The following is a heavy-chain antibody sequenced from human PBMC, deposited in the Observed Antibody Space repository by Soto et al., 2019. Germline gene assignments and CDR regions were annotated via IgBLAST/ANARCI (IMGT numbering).Heavy chain of an antibody. CDR3: ARDARPSIVAAGTPDGFDI. J-gene: IGHJ3*02. CDR1: GYTFTSYG. CDR2: ISAYNGNT. D-gene: IGHD6-13*01. V-gene: IGHV1-18*01. Sequence: ASVKVSCKASGYTFTSYGISWVRQAPGQGLEWMGWISAYNGNTNYAQNLQGRVTMTTDTSTSTAYMELRSLRSDDTAVYYCARDARPSIVAAGTPDGFDIWGQGTMVTVSS.